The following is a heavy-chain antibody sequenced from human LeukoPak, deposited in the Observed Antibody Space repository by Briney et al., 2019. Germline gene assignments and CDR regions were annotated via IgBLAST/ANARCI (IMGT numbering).Heavy chain of an antibody. CDR2: ISGSGHSI. Sequence: GGSLRLSCAASGFIFTSYAMSWVRQAPGKGLEGVSNISGSGHSIYYADSVKGRFTISRDNSKNTLYLQMNSLRAEDTAVYYCAKESPAFDYWGQGTLVTVSS. CDR3: AKESPAFDY. CDR1: GFIFTSYA. J-gene: IGHJ4*02. V-gene: IGHV3-23*01.